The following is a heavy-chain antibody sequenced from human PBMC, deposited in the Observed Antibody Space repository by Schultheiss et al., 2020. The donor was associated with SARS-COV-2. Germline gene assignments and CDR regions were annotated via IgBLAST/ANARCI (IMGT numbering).Heavy chain of an antibody. CDR1: GGTFSSYT. J-gene: IGHJ4*02. Sequence: ASVKVSCKASGGTFSSYTISWVRQAPGQGLEWMGWISAYNGNTNYAQKLQGRVTMTTDTSTSTAYMELSRLHSDDTAVYYCARGGASRPMVATVYWGQGTLVTVSS. CDR3: ARGGASRPMVATVY. D-gene: IGHD5-12*01. CDR2: ISAYNGNT. V-gene: IGHV1-18*01.